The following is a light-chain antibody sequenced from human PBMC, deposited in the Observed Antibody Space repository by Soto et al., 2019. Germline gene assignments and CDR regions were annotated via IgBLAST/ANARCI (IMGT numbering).Light chain of an antibody. Sequence: EIVMTQSPATLSVSPGERATLSCRASQSVSSNLAWYQQKPGQTPKLLIYVASTRTTGIPARFSGSGSVTEFTLTISSLQSEDFAVYYCQQYNVLPLTFGGGTKVEFK. J-gene: IGKJ4*01. V-gene: IGKV3-15*01. CDR3: QQYNVLPLT. CDR2: VAS. CDR1: QSVSSN.